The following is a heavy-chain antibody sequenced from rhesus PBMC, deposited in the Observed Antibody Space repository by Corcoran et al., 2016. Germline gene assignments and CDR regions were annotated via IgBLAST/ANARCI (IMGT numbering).Heavy chain of an antibody. CDR3: ASLIAAGSGYFDY. V-gene: IGHV4-65*01. CDR2: ISGSSGST. Sequence: QVQLQESGPGLVKPSETLSLTFTVSGGSISRCNWWRWIRQPPGKGLEWIGYISGSSGSTYYNPSLKSRVTISTDTSKNQFSLKLSSVTAADTAVYYCASLIAAGSGYFDYWGQGVLVTVSS. D-gene: IGHD6-13*01. J-gene: IGHJ4*01. CDR1: GGSISRCNW.